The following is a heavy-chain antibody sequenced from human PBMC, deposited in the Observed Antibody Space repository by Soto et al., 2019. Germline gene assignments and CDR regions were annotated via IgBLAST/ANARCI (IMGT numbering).Heavy chain of an antibody. Sequence: AGGSLRLSCAASGFTFSSYAMHWVRQAPGKGLEWVAVISYDGSNKYYADSVKGRFTISRDNSKNTLYLQMNSLRAEDTAVYYCARGLWGSVSSSSTTGSWFDPWGQGTLVTVSP. CDR2: ISYDGSNK. CDR1: GFTFSSYA. J-gene: IGHJ5*02. D-gene: IGHD6-6*01. V-gene: IGHV3-30-3*01. CDR3: ARGLWGSVSSSSTTGSWFDP.